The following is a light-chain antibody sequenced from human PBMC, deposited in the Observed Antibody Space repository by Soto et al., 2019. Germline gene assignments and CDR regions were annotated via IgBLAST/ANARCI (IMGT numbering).Light chain of an antibody. Sequence: QSVLTQPPSVSGAPGQRVTISCTGSSSNIGAGYDVHWYQQFPGTAPKLLIYDNTNRRSGVPDRFSGSKSGTSASLAITGLQAEDEADYYCQSYDSSLSGVMFGGGTKLTVL. CDR3: QSYDSSLSGVM. CDR1: SSNIGAGYD. V-gene: IGLV1-40*01. J-gene: IGLJ3*02. CDR2: DNT.